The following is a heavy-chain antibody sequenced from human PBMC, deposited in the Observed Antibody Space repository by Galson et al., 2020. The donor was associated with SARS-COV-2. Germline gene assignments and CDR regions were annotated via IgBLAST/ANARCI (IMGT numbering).Heavy chain of an antibody. J-gene: IGHJ4*02. D-gene: IGHD1-26*01. V-gene: IGHV3-9*01. CDR1: GFTFDDYA. Sequence: SLKIPCAASGFTFDDYAMHWVRQAPGKGLEWVSGISWKSGSIAYADSVKGRFAISRDNAKNSLYLQMNSLRAEDTALYYCAKDMSPRWELLSFDYWGQGTLVTVSS. CDR3: AKDMSPRWELLSFDY. CDR2: ISWKSGSI.